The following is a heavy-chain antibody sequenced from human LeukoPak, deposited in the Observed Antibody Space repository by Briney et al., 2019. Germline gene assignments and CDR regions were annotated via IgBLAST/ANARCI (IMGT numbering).Heavy chain of an antibody. D-gene: IGHD6-13*01. CDR1: GFIVSDKY. Sequence: TGGSLRLSCAASGFIVSDKYMSWVRQAPGKGLEWISVIYSDGNTYYTDSVKGRFTISRDNSKNTLLLQMDGLRVEDTAVYYCTRGHYSNTLGGQGTLVAVSS. V-gene: IGHV3-66*01. J-gene: IGHJ4*02. CDR3: TRGHYSNTL. CDR2: IYSDGNT.